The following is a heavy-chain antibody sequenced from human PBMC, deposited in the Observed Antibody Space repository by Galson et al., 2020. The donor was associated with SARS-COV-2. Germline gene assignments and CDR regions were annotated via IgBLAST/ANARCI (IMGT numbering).Heavy chain of an antibody. J-gene: IGHJ6*02. CDR2: IYTSGST. Sequence: SETLSLTCTVSGGSISSGSYYWSWIRQPAGKGLEWIGRIYTSGSTNYNPSLQSRVTISVDTSKNQSSLKLSSVTAADTAVYYCARGDCSGGSCPYYYYGMDGWGQGTTVTVSS. D-gene: IGHD2-15*01. CDR3: ARGDCSGGSCPYYYYGMDG. V-gene: IGHV4-61*02. CDR1: GGSISSGSYY.